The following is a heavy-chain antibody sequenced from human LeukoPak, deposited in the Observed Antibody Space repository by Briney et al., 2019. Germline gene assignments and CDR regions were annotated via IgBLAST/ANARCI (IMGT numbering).Heavy chain of an antibody. Sequence: SQTLSPTCAVSGGSISSGGYSWSWIRQPPGKGLEWIGYIYHSGSTYYNPSLKSRVTISVDTSKNQFSLKLSSVTAADTAVYYCARPSYYDNAFDIWGQGTMVTVSS. CDR1: GGSISSGGYS. V-gene: IGHV4-30-2*01. J-gene: IGHJ3*02. D-gene: IGHD3-22*01. CDR3: ARPSYYDNAFDI. CDR2: IYHSGST.